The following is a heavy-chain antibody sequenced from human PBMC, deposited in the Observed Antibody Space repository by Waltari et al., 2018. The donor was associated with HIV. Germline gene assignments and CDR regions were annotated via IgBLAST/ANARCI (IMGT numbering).Heavy chain of an antibody. CDR3: AKDQDGGDRAFDY. V-gene: IGHV3-30*18. CDR1: GFIFSRNG. CDR2: IFYDGSDK. D-gene: IGHD2-21*02. Sequence: QVQLVESGGGVVQPGRSLRLSCVVSGFIFSRNGMHWVRQAPGKGLEWVAVIFYDGSDKYYADSVKGRFTISRDNSKNTVYLQMNSLRAEDTALYYCAKDQDGGDRAFDYWGQGTLVTVSS. J-gene: IGHJ4*02.